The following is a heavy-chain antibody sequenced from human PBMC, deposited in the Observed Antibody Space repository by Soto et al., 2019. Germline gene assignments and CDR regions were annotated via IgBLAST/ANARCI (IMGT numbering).Heavy chain of an antibody. Sequence: SVKVSCKASGGTFSSYAISWVRQAPGQGLEWMGGIIPIFGTANYAQKFQGRVTITADESTSTAYVELSSLRSEDTAVYYCARDPVEYCGGDCYSDYWGQGTLVTVSS. D-gene: IGHD2-21*02. J-gene: IGHJ4*02. CDR2: IIPIFGTA. CDR1: GGTFSSYA. V-gene: IGHV1-69*13. CDR3: ARDPVEYCGGDCYSDY.